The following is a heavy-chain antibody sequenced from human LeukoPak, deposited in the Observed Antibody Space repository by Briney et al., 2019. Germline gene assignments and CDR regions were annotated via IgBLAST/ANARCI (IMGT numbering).Heavy chain of an antibody. D-gene: IGHD2-21*02. CDR2: ISIYTGNT. Sequence: ASVKVSCKASGYTFNSYGISWVRQAPGQGLEWMGWISIYTGNTKYGEKFQGRATMTRDTSTSTAYLEVRSLNSDDTAVYYCARVRGTALTAYPGYFDYWGQGTLVTVS. V-gene: IGHV1-18*04. J-gene: IGHJ4*02. CDR1: GYTFNSYG. CDR3: ARVRGTALTAYPGYFDY.